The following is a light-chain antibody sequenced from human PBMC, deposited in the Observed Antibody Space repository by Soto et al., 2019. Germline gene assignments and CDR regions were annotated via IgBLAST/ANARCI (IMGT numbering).Light chain of an antibody. J-gene: IGKJ2*01. CDR3: QQRSSWPT. V-gene: IGKV3-11*01. CDR2: DAA. CDR1: QSISNS. Sequence: DIVLTQSPATLSLSPGERATLSCRASQSISNSLAWYQHKPGQAPRLLIYDAANRATGIPARFSGSGSGTDFTLTISSLEPEDFAVYYCQQRSSWPTFGQGTKLEIK.